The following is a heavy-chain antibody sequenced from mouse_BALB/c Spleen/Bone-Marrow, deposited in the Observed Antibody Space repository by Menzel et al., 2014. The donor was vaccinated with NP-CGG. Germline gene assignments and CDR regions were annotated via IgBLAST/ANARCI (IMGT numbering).Heavy chain of an antibody. CDR2: IYPGGGYT. V-gene: IGHV1-63*02. CDR1: GYTFTNYW. CDR3: AREEYGNYDRFIDY. D-gene: IGHD2-10*02. J-gene: IGHJ2*01. Sequence: VQLQQSGAELVRPGTSVKISCKASGYTFTNYWLSWVKQRPGHGLEWTGDIYPGGGYTNFNERFKGKATLTADTSSSTAYMQLSSLTSEDSAVYFCAREEYGNYDRFIDYWGQGTTLTVSS.